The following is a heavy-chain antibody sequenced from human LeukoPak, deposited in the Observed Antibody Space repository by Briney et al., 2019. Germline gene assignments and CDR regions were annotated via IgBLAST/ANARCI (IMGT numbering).Heavy chain of an antibody. J-gene: IGHJ6*02. CDR3: AREFGYYDTSGYFYPGGMDV. CDR2: MSYDGSNK. CDR1: GFTFDDYA. V-gene: IGHV3-30*03. Sequence: PGGSLRLSCAASGFTFDDYAMHWVRQAPGKGLQWVAVMSYDGSNKHYADSVKGRFTISRDNSKNTLYLQGDSLRAEDTAVYYCAREFGYYDTSGYFYPGGMDVWGQGTTVTVSS. D-gene: IGHD3-22*01.